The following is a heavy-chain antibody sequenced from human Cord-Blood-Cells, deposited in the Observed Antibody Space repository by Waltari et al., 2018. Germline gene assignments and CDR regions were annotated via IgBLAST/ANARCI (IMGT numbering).Heavy chain of an antibody. CDR1: GFTFDDYA. V-gene: IGHV3-9*03. CDR2: ISWNSGSI. CDR3: AKSRYDILTGYFDY. Sequence: GGGLVQPGRSLRLSCAASGFTFDDYAMHWVRQAPGKGLEWGSGISWNSGSIGYADSVKGRFTISRDNAKNSLYLQMNSLRAEDMALYYCAKSRYDILTGYFDYWGQGTLVTVSS. D-gene: IGHD3-9*01. J-gene: IGHJ4*02.